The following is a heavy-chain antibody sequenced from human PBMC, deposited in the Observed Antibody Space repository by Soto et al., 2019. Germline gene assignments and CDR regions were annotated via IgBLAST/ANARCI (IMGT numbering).Heavy chain of an antibody. CDR1: GFTFSNYW. Sequence: EVQLVESGGGLVQAGGSLRLSFAASGFTFSNYWMNWVRQAPGKGLEWVAYISRDGSEKSYVDSVKGRFTISRDKAKKSLFLQMNSLRVEDTAVYYCARGFGDCCYGGPDYWGQGTLVTVSS. CDR2: ISRDGSEK. J-gene: IGHJ4*02. CDR3: ARGFGDCCYGGPDY. D-gene: IGHD2-21*01. V-gene: IGHV3-7*01.